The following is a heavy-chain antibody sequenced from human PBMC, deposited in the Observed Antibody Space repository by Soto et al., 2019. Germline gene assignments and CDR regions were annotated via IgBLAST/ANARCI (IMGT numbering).Heavy chain of an antibody. CDR3: ARGNCGGDCYRDDN. V-gene: IGHV3-30-3*01. D-gene: IGHD2-21*02. CDR2: ISSDGTKK. Sequence: QVQLVESGGGVVQPGRSLRLSCAASGFTFSTYAMHWVRQAPGKGLEWLGFISSDGTKKHYEDSGEGRCRISRDNSKNTLYLQMNSLRPEDTADYYCARGNCGGDCYRDDNWGQGTLVTVSS. CDR1: GFTFSTYA. J-gene: IGHJ4*02.